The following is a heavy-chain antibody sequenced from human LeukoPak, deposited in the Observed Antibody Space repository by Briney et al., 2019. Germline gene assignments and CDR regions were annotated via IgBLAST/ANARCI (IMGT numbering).Heavy chain of an antibody. D-gene: IGHD2-2*01. V-gene: IGHV3-23*01. Sequence: PGGSLRLSCAASGFTFSSYAMSWVRQAPGKGLEWISTVTSDTTYYADSVKGRFTISRDNSKNTLYLQMKTLRAEDTAVYYCAKGGTGYCSGTSCLYFFDYWGQGTLVTVSS. CDR2: VTSDTT. J-gene: IGHJ4*02. CDR3: AKGGTGYCSGTSCLYFFDY. CDR1: GFTFSSYA.